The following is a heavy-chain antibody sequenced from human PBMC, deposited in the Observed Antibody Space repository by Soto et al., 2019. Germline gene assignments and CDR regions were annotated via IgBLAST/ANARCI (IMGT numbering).Heavy chain of an antibody. CDR3: SRGRGYCSIRCYSTLNLDY. CDR1: GFTLSSYD. Sequence: GGSLRLSCEASGFTLSSYDMNWVGQAPGKRLERVSYSSSTSSTIYYADSVKGRFTISRDSAKNSLYLLMNNLRAEDTAVYYCSRGRGYCSIRCYSTLNLDYWGQGTLVTVSS. V-gene: IGHV3-48*01. CDR2: SSSTSSTI. D-gene: IGHD2-2*01. J-gene: IGHJ4*02.